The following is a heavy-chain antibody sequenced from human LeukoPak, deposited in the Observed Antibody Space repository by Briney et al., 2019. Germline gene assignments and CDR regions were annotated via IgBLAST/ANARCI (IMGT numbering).Heavy chain of an antibody. CDR3: ARVTGYMVEDYFDY. D-gene: IGHD6-13*01. V-gene: IGHV4-59*01. CDR1: GASISSYS. Sequence: RSSETLSLTCTVSGASISSYSWGWIRQPPGKGLEWIGYFSYTGSTNYNPSLRSRVTISLDTSKNQFFLKVSSVTAADTAVYYCARVTGYMVEDYFDYWGQGTLVTVSS. CDR2: FSYTGST. J-gene: IGHJ4*02.